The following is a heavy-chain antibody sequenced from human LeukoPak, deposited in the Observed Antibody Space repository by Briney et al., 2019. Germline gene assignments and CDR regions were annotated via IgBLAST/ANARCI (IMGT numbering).Heavy chain of an antibody. CDR2: IYHSGST. CDR3: AREGGGTRINWFDP. Sequence: SETLSLTCTVSGGSISSGGYYWSWIRQPPGKGLEWIGYIYHSGSTYYNPSLKSRVTISVDRSKNQFSLKLSPVTAADTAVYYCAREGGGTRINWFDPWGQGTLVTVSS. CDR1: GGSISSGGYY. J-gene: IGHJ5*02. D-gene: IGHD2/OR15-2a*01. V-gene: IGHV4-30-2*01.